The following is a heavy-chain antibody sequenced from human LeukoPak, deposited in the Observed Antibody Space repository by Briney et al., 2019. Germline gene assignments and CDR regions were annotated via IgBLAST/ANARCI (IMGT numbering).Heavy chain of an antibody. CDR3: ARDWDYVWGSTDY. D-gene: IGHD3-16*01. Sequence: SETLSLTCTVSGGSISSSSYYWGWIRQPPGKGLEWIGSIYYSGSTYYNPSLKSRFTISVDTSKNQFSLKLSSVTAADTAVYYCARDWDYVWGSTDYWGQGTLVTVSS. CDR2: IYYSGST. V-gene: IGHV4-39*07. CDR1: GGSISSSSYY. J-gene: IGHJ4*02.